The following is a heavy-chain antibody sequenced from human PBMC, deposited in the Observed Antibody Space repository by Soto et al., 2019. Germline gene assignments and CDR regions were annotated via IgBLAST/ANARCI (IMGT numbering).Heavy chain of an antibody. D-gene: IGHD3-10*01. Sequence: GASVKVSCKASGGTFSSYAISWVRQAPGQRLEWMGWIIASYGTANYAQKFQGRVTITRDTSASTAYMELSSLRSEDTAVYYCARGGPPIDYWGQGTLVTVSS. V-gene: IGHV1-69*05. CDR2: IIASYGTA. CDR3: ARGGPPIDY. CDR1: GGTFSSYA. J-gene: IGHJ4*02.